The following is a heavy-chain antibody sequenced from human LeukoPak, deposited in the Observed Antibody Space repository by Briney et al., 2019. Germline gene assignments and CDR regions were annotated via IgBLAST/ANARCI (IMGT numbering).Heavy chain of an antibody. J-gene: IGHJ4*02. CDR2: ISSSGSII. CDR1: GFTVSDYS. V-gene: IGHV3-11*04. Sequence: PGGSLRLSCAASGFTVSDYSMAWVRQAPGKGLEWVSYISSSGSIIYYADSVKGRFTISRDNAKNSLYLQMNSLRAGDTAVYYCARVHYSDSSGYPLDYWGQGTLVTVSS. CDR3: ARVHYSDSSGYPLDY. D-gene: IGHD3-22*01.